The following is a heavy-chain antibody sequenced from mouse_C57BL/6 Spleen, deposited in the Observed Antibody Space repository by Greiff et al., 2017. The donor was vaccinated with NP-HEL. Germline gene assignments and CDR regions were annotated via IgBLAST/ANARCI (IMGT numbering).Heavy chain of an antibody. V-gene: IGHV1-55*01. CDR2: IYPGSGST. CDR3: ARRGAQATFAD. J-gene: IGHJ3*01. Sequence: QVQLQQPGAELVKPGASVKMSCTASGYTFTSYWITWVKQRPGQGLEWIGDIYPGSGSTNYIAKFKSKATLTVDTSSSTAYMQLSSLTSEDSAVYYCARRGAQATFADWGQGTLVTVSA. D-gene: IGHD3-2*02. CDR1: GYTFTSYW.